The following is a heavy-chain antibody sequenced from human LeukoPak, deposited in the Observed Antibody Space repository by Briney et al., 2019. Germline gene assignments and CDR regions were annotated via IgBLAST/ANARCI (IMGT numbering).Heavy chain of an antibody. CDR2: IYYSGST. J-gene: IGHJ4*02. D-gene: IGHD1-26*01. Sequence: SETLSLTCTVSGGSISSSSYYWGWIRQPPGKGLEWIGSIYYSGSTYYNPSLKSRVTISVDTSKNQFSLKLSSVTAADTAVYYCARLSGGSYWVAYWGQGTLVTVSS. CDR1: GGSISSSSYY. CDR3: ARLSGGSYWVAY. V-gene: IGHV4-39*01.